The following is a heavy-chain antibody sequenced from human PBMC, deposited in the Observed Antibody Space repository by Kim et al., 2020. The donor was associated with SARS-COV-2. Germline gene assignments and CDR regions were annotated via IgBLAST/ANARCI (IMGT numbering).Heavy chain of an antibody. J-gene: IGHJ6*02. CDR1: GYTFTSYY. V-gene: IGHV1-46*01. CDR3: ARVYAIPGYSSSWYGVGGMDV. D-gene: IGHD6-13*01. CDR2: INPSGGST. Sequence: ASVKVSCKASGYTFTSYYMHWVRQAPGKGLEWMGIINPSGGSTSYAQKFQGRVTMTRDTSTSTVYMELSSLRSEDTAVYYCARVYAIPGYSSSWYGVGGMDVWGQGTTVTVSS.